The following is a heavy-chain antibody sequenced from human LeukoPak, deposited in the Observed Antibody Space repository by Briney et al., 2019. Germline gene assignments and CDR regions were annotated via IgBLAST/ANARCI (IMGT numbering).Heavy chain of an antibody. D-gene: IGHD1-26*01. J-gene: IGHJ4*02. CDR2: ISSSSSYI. Sequence: GGSLRLSCAASGFIFSNYGMNWVRQAPGKGLEWVSSISSSSSYIYYADSVKGRFTTSRDNSKNTLFLQMNSLRAEDTAIYYCAKYGPQDSGSSHFDYWGQGALVTVSS. CDR1: GFIFSNYG. CDR3: AKYGPQDSGSSHFDY. V-gene: IGHV3-21*04.